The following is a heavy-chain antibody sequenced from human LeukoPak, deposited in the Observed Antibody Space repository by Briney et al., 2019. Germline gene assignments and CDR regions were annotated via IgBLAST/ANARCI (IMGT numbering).Heavy chain of an antibody. CDR2: ISGSGGST. J-gene: IGHJ4*02. CDR1: GFTFSSYV. V-gene: IGHV3-23*01. D-gene: IGHD3-22*01. Sequence: GGSLRLSCAASGFTFSSYVMSWVRQAPGKGLEWVSAISGSGGSTYYADSVKGRFTISRDNSKNTLYLQMNSLRAEDTAVYYCAKDGPYNYYDSSGYQVYYFDYRGQGTLVTVSS. CDR3: AKDGPYNYYDSSGYQVYYFDY.